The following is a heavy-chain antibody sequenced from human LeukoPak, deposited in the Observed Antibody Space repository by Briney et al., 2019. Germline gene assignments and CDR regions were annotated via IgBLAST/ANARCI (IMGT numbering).Heavy chain of an antibody. CDR1: GFTVSANY. CDR2: ISSSSSYI. D-gene: IGHD3-3*01. V-gene: IGHV3-21*01. Sequence: PGGSLRLSCAASGFTVSANYMNWVRQAPGKGLEWVSSISSSSSYIYYADSVKGRFTISRDNAKNSLYLQMNSLRAEDTAVYYCARGDDFWSGYFPPYYYYGMDVWGQGTTVTVSS. CDR3: ARGDDFWSGYFPPYYYYGMDV. J-gene: IGHJ6*02.